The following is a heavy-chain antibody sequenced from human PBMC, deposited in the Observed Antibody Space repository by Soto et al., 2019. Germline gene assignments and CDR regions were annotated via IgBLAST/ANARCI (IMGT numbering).Heavy chain of an antibody. CDR3: AREGASSSWYGGFDY. V-gene: IGHV1-69*12. Sequence: QVQLVQSGAEVKKPGSSVKVSCKASGGTFSSYAISWVRQAPGQGLEWMGGIIPMFGTANYAQEFQGRITITADESTSTAYMELSSLRSEDTAVYYCAREGASSSWYGGFDYWGQGTLVTVSS. D-gene: IGHD6-13*01. J-gene: IGHJ4*02. CDR2: IIPMFGTA. CDR1: GGTFSSYA.